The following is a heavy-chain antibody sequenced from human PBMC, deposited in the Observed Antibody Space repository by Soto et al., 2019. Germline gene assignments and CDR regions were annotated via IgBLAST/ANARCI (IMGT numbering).Heavy chain of an antibody. J-gene: IGHJ2*01. CDR2: MKQDGSQK. CDR1: GFTFSSYW. CDR3: ARGWDGGNPDWYSDL. V-gene: IGHV3-7*01. Sequence: EVQLVESGGGLVQPGGSLRLSCVASGFTFSSYWMTWVRQAPGKGLEWVANMKQDGSQKYYVDSVKGRFTISRDNAKNSLYMQRNSLRVEDTAVYYCARGWDGGNPDWYSDLWGRGTLVIVSS. D-gene: IGHD2-15*01.